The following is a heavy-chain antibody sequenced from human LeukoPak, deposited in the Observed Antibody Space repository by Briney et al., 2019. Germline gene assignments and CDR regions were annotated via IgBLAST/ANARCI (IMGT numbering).Heavy chain of an antibody. CDR3: AKEAYYDILSGPEAEGFMDV. Sequence: GGSLRLSCAASGFTFSSSAMTWVRQAPEKGLEWVSTLSGSGDSTYYADSVKGRFTISRDNSKNTLFLEMNRLRAEDTAIYYCAKEAYYDILSGPEAEGFMDVWGKGTAVIVSS. V-gene: IGHV3-23*01. D-gene: IGHD3-9*01. J-gene: IGHJ6*03. CDR2: LSGSGDST. CDR1: GFTFSSSA.